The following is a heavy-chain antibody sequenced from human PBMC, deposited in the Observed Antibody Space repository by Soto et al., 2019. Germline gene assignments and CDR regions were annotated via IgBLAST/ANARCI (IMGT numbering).Heavy chain of an antibody. V-gene: IGHV3-30-3*01. CDR3: ARGARGIVATGGGIIDY. D-gene: IGHD5-12*01. Sequence: QVQLVESGGGVVQPGRSLRLSCAASGFTFSSYAMHWVRQAPGKGLEWVAVISYDGSNKYYADSVKGRFTISRDNSKNTLYLQMNSLRAEDTAVYYCARGARGIVATGGGIIDYWGQGTLVTVSS. J-gene: IGHJ4*02. CDR2: ISYDGSNK. CDR1: GFTFSSYA.